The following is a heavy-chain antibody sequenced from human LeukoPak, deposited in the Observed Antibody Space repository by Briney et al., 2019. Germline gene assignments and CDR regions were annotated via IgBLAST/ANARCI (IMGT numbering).Heavy chain of an antibody. CDR1: GGSISSYY. V-gene: IGHV4-59*01. D-gene: IGHD6-19*01. J-gene: IGHJ4*02. Sequence: PSETLSLTCTVSGGSISSYYWSWIRQTPGKGLEWIGYIYYSGSTNYNPSLKSRVTISVDTSKNQFSLKLSSVTAADTAVYYCARSESSSGWYYFDYWGQGTLVTVSS. CDR2: IYYSGST. CDR3: ARSESSSGWYYFDY.